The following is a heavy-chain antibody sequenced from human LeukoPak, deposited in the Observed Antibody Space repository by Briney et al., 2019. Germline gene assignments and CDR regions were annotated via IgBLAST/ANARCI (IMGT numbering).Heavy chain of an antibody. Sequence: WGSLRLSCAASGFTFSSYAMHWVRQAPGKGLEWVVVISYDGSNKYYADSVKGRFTISRDNFKNTLYLQMNSLRAEDTAVYYCARALPIAVADLFDYWGQGTLVTVSS. CDR2: ISYDGSNK. CDR3: ARALPIAVADLFDY. V-gene: IGHV3-30*04. J-gene: IGHJ4*02. D-gene: IGHD6-19*01. CDR1: GFTFSSYA.